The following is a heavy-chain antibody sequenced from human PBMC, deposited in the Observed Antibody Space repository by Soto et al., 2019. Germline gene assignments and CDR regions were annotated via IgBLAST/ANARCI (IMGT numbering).Heavy chain of an antibody. CDR2: IYSGGST. Sequence: VGSLRLSCAASGFTVSSNYMSWVRQAPGKGLEWVSVIYSGGSTYYADSVKGRFTISGDNSKNTLYLQMNSLRAEDTAVYYCAAGDDSSGYIFDYWGQGTLVPVSS. J-gene: IGHJ4*02. D-gene: IGHD3-22*01. CDR1: GFTVSSNY. V-gene: IGHV3-53*01. CDR3: AAGDDSSGYIFDY.